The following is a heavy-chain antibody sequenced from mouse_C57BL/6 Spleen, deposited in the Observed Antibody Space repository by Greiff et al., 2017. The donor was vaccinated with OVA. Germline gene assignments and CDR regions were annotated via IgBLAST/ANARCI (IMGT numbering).Heavy chain of an antibody. CDR3: ARSRIYYDYDEGFAY. Sequence: VKVVESGAELARPGASVKLSCKASGYTFTSYGISWVKQRTGQGLEWIGEIYPRSGNTYYNEKFKGKATLTADKSSSTAYMELRSLTSEDSAVYFCARSRIYYDYDEGFAYWGQGTLVTVSA. CDR1: GYTFTSYG. V-gene: IGHV1-81*01. J-gene: IGHJ3*01. D-gene: IGHD2-4*01. CDR2: IYPRSGNT.